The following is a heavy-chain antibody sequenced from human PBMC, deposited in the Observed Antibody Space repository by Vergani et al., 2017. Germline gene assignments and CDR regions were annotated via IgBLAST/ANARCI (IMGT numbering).Heavy chain of an antibody. J-gene: IGHJ4*02. D-gene: IGHD3-10*01. V-gene: IGHV3-33*01. CDR1: RSTFKTYG. Sequence: QGQLVESGGGIVQPGRSLTLSCVASRSTFKTYGMHWVRQAPGKGLEWVGLIYYDGSNAYYADSVKGRFTISRDNSKNTLYLQMSSLRAEDTAVYYCARDYLDFSGSGSPYYFDHWGQGTQVTVSS. CDR3: ARDYLDFSGSGSPYYFDH. CDR2: IYYDGSNA.